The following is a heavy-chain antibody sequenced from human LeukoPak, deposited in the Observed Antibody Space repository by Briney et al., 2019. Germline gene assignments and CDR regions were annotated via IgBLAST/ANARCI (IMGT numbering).Heavy chain of an antibody. CDR1: GYTFTGYY. D-gene: IGHD6-13*01. CDR3: ARGLLEAAAGYYYYYYMDV. J-gene: IGHJ6*03. V-gene: IGHV1-3*03. CDR2: INAGNGNT. Sequence: GASVKVSCKASGYTFTGYYMHWVRQAPGQRLEWMGWINAGNGNTKYSQEFQGRVTITRDTSASTAYMELSSLRSEDMAVYYCARGLLEAAAGYYYYYYMDVWGKGTTVTVSS.